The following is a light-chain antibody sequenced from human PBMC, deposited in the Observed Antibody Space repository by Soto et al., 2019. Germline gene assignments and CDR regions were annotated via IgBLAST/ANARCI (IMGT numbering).Light chain of an antibody. CDR1: QNIFSY. J-gene: IGKJ1*01. CDR3: QQCYSVPYT. V-gene: IGKV1-39*01. Sequence: DIRMTQSPSSLSASIGDRVTITCRASQNIFSYLSWYQHKPGKAPKLLIYAASSLQSGVPSRFSGSGSGTDFTLTISSLQPEDFATFYCQQCYSVPYTFGQGTKVEIK. CDR2: AAS.